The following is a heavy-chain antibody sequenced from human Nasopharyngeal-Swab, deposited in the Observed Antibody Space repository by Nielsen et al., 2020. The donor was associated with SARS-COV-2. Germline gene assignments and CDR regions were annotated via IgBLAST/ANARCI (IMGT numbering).Heavy chain of an antibody. V-gene: IGHV3-21*01. CDR3: ASYVAGTSTYYYYYMDV. J-gene: IGHJ6*03. D-gene: IGHD1/OR15-1a*01. CDR1: GFTFSSYS. CDR2: ISSSSCYI. Sequence: GGSLRLSCAASGFTFSSYSMNWVRQAPGKGLEWVSSISSSSCYIYYADSVKGRFTISRDNAKNSLYLQMNSLRAEDTAVYYCASYVAGTSTYYYYYMDVWGKGTTVTVSS.